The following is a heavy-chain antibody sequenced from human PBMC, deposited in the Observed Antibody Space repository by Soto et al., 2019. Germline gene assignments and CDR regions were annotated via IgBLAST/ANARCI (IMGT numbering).Heavy chain of an antibody. CDR1: GFTFSSYA. CDR3: AKEYTMVRGVIAPHDDP. D-gene: IGHD3-10*01. J-gene: IGHJ5*02. Sequence: GGSLRLSCAASGFTFSSYAMSWVRQAPGKGLEWVSAISGSGGRTYYADSVKGRFTISRDNSKNTLYLQMNSLRAEDTAVYYFAKEYTMVRGVIAPHDDPWGQGTLVTVSS. V-gene: IGHV3-23*01. CDR2: ISGSGGRT.